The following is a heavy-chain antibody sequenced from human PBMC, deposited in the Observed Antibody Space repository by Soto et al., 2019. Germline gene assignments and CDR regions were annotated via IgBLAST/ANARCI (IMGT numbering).Heavy chain of an antibody. V-gene: IGHV3-48*01. CDR2: ISSSSSTI. CDR3: AREQRHPFVINWFAP. CDR1: GFTFSSYS. Sequence: EVQLVESGGGLVQPGGSLRLSCAASGFTFSSYSMNWVRQAPGKGLEWVSYISSSSSTIYYADSVKGRFTISRDNAKNSLYLQMNSLSAEDAAVYYCAREQRHPFVINWFAPGGQVTLVTVCS. J-gene: IGHJ5*02. D-gene: IGHD6-6*01.